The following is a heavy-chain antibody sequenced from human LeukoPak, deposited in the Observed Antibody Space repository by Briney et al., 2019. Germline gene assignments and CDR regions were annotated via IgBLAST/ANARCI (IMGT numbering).Heavy chain of an antibody. Sequence: GSLRLSCAASEFIFSSFAMNWVRRAPGKGLEWVAVIWYDGSNKYYADSVKGRFTISRDNSKNTLYLQMNSLRAEDTAVYYCARDQNIVATHGYFDYWGQGTLVTVSS. J-gene: IGHJ4*02. D-gene: IGHD5-12*01. CDR3: ARDQNIVATHGYFDY. CDR1: EFIFSSFA. V-gene: IGHV3-33*08. CDR2: IWYDGSNK.